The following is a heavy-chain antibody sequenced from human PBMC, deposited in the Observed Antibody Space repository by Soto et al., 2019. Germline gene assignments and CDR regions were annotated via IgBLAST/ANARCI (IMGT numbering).Heavy chain of an antibody. CDR1: GGSISSSNYY. V-gene: IGHV4-31*03. CDR3: ARFTKNWFDP. Sequence: ASETLSLTCTVSGGSISSSNYYWSWIRQHPGKGLEWIGYIYYSGSTYYNPSLKSRVTISVDTSKNQFSLKLSSVTAADTAVYYCARFTKNWFDPWGQGTLVTVSS. CDR2: IYYSGST. J-gene: IGHJ5*02.